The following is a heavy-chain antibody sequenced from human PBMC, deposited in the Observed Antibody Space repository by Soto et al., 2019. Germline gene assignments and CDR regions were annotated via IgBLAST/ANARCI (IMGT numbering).Heavy chain of an antibody. CDR2: TYYRSKWYY. D-gene: IGHD6-13*01. Sequence: QVQLQQSGPGLVKPSQTLSLTCAISGDSVSSNSAAWNWLRQSPSRGLEWLGRTYYRSKWYYDYAKSLKSRVTINPAPSGNQFSRPLNSWTPDDTAVYYCARGRNSREIAYGGRGTLATVSS. CDR3: ARGRNSREIAY. J-gene: IGHJ4*02. CDR1: GDSVSSNSAA. V-gene: IGHV6-1*01.